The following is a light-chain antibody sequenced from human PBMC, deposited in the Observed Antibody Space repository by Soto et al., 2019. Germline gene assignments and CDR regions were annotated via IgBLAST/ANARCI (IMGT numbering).Light chain of an antibody. CDR1: SSNIGSHT. CDR3: AAWDDSLNGVI. J-gene: IGLJ2*01. CDR2: INN. V-gene: IGLV1-44*01. Sequence: QSVLTQPPSASGTPGQRITISCSGSSSNIGSHTVNWHQQVPGTAPKLLIYINNELPSGVPDRFSGSKSGTSASLAICGLQSGDEADYYGAAWDDSLNGVIFGGVTKVTVL.